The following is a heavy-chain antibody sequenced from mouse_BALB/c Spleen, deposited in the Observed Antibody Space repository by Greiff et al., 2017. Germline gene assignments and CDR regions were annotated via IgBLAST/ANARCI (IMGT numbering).Heavy chain of an antibody. CDR1: GYTFTSYW. Sequence: QVHVKQSGAELAKPGASVKMSCKASGYTFTSYWMHWVKQRPGQGLEWIGYINPSTGYTEYNQKFKDKATLTADKSSSTAYMQLSSLTSEDSAVYYCARCYGYDWYFDVWGAGTTVTVSS. CDR2: INPSTGYT. D-gene: IGHD2-2*01. CDR3: ARCYGYDWYFDV. V-gene: IGHV1-7*01. J-gene: IGHJ1*01.